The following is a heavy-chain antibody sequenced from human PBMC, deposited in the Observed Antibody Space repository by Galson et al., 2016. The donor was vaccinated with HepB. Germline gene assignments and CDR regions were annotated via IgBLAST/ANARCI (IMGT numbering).Heavy chain of an antibody. D-gene: IGHD2/OR15-2a*01. J-gene: IGHJ3*02. CDR1: GYPFSNYA. V-gene: IGHV1-3*01. CDR3: ARSTKITTIIVLIAGGAFDI. Sequence: SVKVSCKASGYPFSNYATHWLRQAPGQSLEWMGWINAGGGGTKYSQKFQGRLSITRDTSANIAYMELSGLRSEDTAVYFCARSTKITTIIVLIAGGAFDIWGQGTVVTVSS. CDR2: INAGGGGT.